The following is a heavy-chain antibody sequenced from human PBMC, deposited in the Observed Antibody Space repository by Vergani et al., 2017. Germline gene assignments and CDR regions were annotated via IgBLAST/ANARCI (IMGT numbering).Heavy chain of an antibody. CDR3: ARDVSGYTYGRQPYYYYYGMDV. CDR1: GGTFSSYA. J-gene: IGHJ6*02. D-gene: IGHD5-18*01. Sequence: QVQLVQSGAEVKKPGSSVKVSCKASGGTFSSYAISWVRQAPGQGLEWMGRIIPIFGTANYAQKFQGRVTITADESTSTAYMELSSLRSEDTAVYYCARDVSGYTYGRQPYYYYYGMDVWGQGTTVTVSS. V-gene: IGHV1-69*18. CDR2: IIPIFGTA.